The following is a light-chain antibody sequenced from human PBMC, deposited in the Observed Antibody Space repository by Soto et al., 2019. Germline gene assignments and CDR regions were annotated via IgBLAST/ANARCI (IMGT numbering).Light chain of an antibody. Sequence: AIQMTQSPSSLSASVGDRVTITCRASQDIGNDLAWYQQKPGKAPNLMIYAASSLQSGVPSRFSGSGSGTEFTLTISSLQSEDFAVYYCLQDANFPYTFGQGTKLDIK. CDR3: LQDANFPYT. CDR1: QDIGND. J-gene: IGKJ2*01. CDR2: AAS. V-gene: IGKV1-6*01.